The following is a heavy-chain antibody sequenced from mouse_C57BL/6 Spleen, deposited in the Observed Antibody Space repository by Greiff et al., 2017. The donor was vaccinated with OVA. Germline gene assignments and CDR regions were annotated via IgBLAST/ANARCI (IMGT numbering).Heavy chain of an antibody. CDR1: GYAFSSSW. D-gene: IGHD3-2*02. Sequence: QVQLKQSGPELVKPGASVKISCKASGYAFSSSWMNWVKQRPGKGLEWIGRIYPGDGDTNYNGKFKGKATLTADKSSSTAYMQLSSLTSEDSAVYFCARTAQATNAMDDWGQGTSVTVSS. CDR3: ARTAQATNAMDD. CDR2: IYPGDGDT. V-gene: IGHV1-82*01. J-gene: IGHJ4*01.